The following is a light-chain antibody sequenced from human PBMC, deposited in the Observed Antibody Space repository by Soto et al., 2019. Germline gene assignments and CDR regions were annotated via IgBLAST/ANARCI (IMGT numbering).Light chain of an antibody. Sequence: QSALTQPRSVSGSPGQSVTITCTGTSSDVGYYDYVSWCQQHPGKAPKLIIYDVTKRPSGVPDRSSGSKSGITASLTISGLQAEDEADYYCSSYAGRYTWVFGGGTKLTVL. V-gene: IGLV2-11*01. CDR2: DVT. J-gene: IGLJ2*01. CDR3: SSYAGRYTWV. CDR1: SSDVGYYDY.